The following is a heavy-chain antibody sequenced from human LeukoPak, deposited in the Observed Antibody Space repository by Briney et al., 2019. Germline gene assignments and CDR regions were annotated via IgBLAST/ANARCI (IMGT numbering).Heavy chain of an antibody. CDR1: NDSLTMYY. V-gene: IGHV4-59*01. CDR3: ARGRVSSSTWYNTYYYDVYMDV. CDR2: IHHTGST. Sequence: SQTLSLTCSVSNDSLTMYYWTWIRQPPGKGLEWIGYIHHTGSTNFNPSLTGRVSISRDTTKNLFSLRLTSVAPANPAVYSCARGRVSSSTWYNTYYYDVYMDVWGKGTTVTVSS. D-gene: IGHD1-1*01. J-gene: IGHJ6*03.